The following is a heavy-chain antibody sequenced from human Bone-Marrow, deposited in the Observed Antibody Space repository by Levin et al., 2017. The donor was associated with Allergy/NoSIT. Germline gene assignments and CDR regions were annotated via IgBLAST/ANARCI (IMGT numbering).Heavy chain of an antibody. CDR3: ARDTLHHRPRFLEWLFVVNWFDP. V-gene: IGHV1-2*06. J-gene: IGHJ5*02. CDR1: GYTFTGYY. Sequence: ASVKVSCKASGYTFTGYYMHWVRQAPGQGLEWMGRINPNIGGTNYAQKFQGRVTMTRDTSISTAYMELSRLRSDDTAVYYCARDTLHHRPRFLEWLFVVNWFDPWGQGTLVTVSS. D-gene: IGHD3-3*01. CDR2: INPNIGGT.